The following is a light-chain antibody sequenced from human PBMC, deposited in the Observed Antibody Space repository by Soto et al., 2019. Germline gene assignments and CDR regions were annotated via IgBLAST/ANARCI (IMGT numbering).Light chain of an antibody. CDR1: QSVSSSY. CDR3: QQATSTWT. J-gene: IGKJ1*01. V-gene: IGKV3-20*01. CDR2: GAS. Sequence: EIVLTQSPCTLSLSPGERATLSCRASQSVSSSYLAWYQQKPGQAPWLLIYGASSRATGIPDRFSGSGSGTDFTLTISRLEPEDFAVYYCQQATSTWTFGQGTKVEIK.